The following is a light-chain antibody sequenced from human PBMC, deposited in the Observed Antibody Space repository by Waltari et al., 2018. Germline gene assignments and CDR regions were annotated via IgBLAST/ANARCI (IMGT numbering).Light chain of an antibody. CDR1: SGSVPTSTY. CDR2: STN. Sequence: QTVVTQEPSFSVSPGGTVTPTCGLSSGSVPTSTYPSWYQQTPGQAPRTLIYSTNTRSSGVPDRFSGSILGNKAALTITGAQADDESHYYCLLFMGSAIWVFGGGTKLTVV. J-gene: IGLJ3*02. CDR3: LLFMGSAIWV. V-gene: IGLV8-61*01.